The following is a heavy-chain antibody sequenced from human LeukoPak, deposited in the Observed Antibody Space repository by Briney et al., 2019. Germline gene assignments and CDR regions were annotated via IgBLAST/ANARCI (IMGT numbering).Heavy chain of an antibody. J-gene: IGHJ3*02. D-gene: IGHD2-2*01. CDR1: GFTFSSYS. CDR3: ARDPPAAMPDAFDI. CDR2: ISSSSSYI. V-gene: IGHV3-21*01. Sequence: GGSLRLSCAASGFTFSSYSMNWVRQAPGKGLEWVSSISSSSSYIYYADSVKGRFTISRDNAKNSLYLQMNSLRAEDTAVYYCARDPPAAMPDAFDIWGQGTMVTVSS.